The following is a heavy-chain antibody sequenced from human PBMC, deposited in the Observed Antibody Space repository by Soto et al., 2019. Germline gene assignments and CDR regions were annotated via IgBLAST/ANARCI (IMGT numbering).Heavy chain of an antibody. CDR1: GFSFRNAW. CDR2: IKSKTDGGTT. J-gene: IGHJ6*02. V-gene: IGHV3-15*01. CDR3: RIDYFYYGLDV. Sequence: PGGSLRLSCAASGFSFRNAWMSWVRQAPGKGLEWVGRIKSKTDGGTTDYAAPVKGRFTISRDNSKNTLYLQMNSLKTEDTAVYYCRIDYFYYGLDVWGQGTTVTVSS.